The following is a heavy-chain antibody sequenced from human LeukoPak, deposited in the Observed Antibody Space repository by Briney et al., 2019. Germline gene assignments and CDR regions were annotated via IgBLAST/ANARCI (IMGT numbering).Heavy chain of an antibody. CDR2: ISSSSSVI. D-gene: IGHD1-1*01. CDR1: GFTFRSYS. J-gene: IGHJ3*02. Sequence: GGSLRLSCADSGFTFRSYSMNWVRQAPGRGLEWVSSISSSSSVIFYADSVKGRFTISRDNAKNSLYLQMISLRVEDTAVYYCARGGAGATKDDTFDIWGQGTMVTVSS. V-gene: IGHV3-21*01. CDR3: ARGGAGATKDDTFDI.